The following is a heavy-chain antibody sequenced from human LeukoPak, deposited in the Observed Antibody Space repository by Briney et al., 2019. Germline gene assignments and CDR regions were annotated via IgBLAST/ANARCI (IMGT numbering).Heavy chain of an antibody. CDR2: ISGSAGGT. D-gene: IGHD3-10*01. CDR1: GITLSNYA. J-gene: IGHJ4*02. Sequence: GGSLRLSCVVSGITLSNYAMSWVRQAPGKGLEWVSGISGSAGGTNYADSVKGRFTISRDNSMNTMYLHMNSLRAEDTAVYFCAKRGIVIRGLLIIGFHKEAYYFDSWGQGSLVTVSS. V-gene: IGHV3-23*01. CDR3: AKRGIVIRGLLIIGFHKEAYYFDS.